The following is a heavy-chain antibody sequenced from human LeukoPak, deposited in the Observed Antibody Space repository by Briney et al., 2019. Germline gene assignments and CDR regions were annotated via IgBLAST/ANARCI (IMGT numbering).Heavy chain of an antibody. J-gene: IGHJ4*02. CDR2: IYYSGST. CDR1: GGSISSGDYY. V-gene: IGHV4-30-4*01. D-gene: IGHD5-18*01. Sequence: PSETLSLTCTVSGGSISSGDYYWSWIRQPPGKGLEWIGYIYYSGSTYYNSSLKSRVTISVDTSKNQFSLKLSSVTAADTAVYYCARGDTAMVTRPYFDYWGQGTLVTVSS. CDR3: ARGDTAMVTRPYFDY.